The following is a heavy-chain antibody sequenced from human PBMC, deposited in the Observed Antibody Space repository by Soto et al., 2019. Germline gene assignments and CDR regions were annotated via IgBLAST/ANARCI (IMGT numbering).Heavy chain of an antibody. Sequence: GASVKVSFKASGGTFSSYAISWVRQAPGQGLEWMGGIIPIFGTANYAQKFQGRVTITADKSTSTAYMELSSLRSEDTAVYYCARDSSGYYDYWGQGTLVTVSS. V-gene: IGHV1-69*06. D-gene: IGHD3-22*01. CDR2: IIPIFGTA. CDR1: GGTFSSYA. CDR3: ARDSSGYYDY. J-gene: IGHJ4*02.